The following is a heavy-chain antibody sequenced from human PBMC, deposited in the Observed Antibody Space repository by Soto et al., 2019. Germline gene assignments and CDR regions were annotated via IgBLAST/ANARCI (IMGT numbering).Heavy chain of an antibody. CDR1: GFTFSSYS. CDR3: ARSLSYYYDSSGYNDY. CDR2: ISSSSSYI. J-gene: IGHJ4*02. Sequence: GGSLRLSCAASGFTFSSYSMNWVRQAPGKGLEWVSSISSSSSYIYYADSVKGRFTISRDNAKNSLYLQMNSLRAEDTAVYYCARSLSYYYDSSGYNDYWGQGTLVTVSS. D-gene: IGHD3-22*01. V-gene: IGHV3-21*01.